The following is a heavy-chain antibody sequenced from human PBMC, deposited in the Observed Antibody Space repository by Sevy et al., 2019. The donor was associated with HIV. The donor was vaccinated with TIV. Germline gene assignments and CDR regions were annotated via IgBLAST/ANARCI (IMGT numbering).Heavy chain of an antibody. D-gene: IGHD3-22*01. J-gene: IGHJ4*02. CDR1: GFSLSTSGMC. V-gene: IGHV2-70*01. CDR3: ARMRAPDYYDSSGYSYFDY. Sequence: SGPTLVNPTQTLTLTCTFSGFSLSTSGMCVSWIRQPPGKALEWLALIGWDDDKYYSTSLKTRLTISKDTSKNQVVLTMTNMDPVDTATYYCARMRAPDYYDSSGYSYFDYWGQGTLVTVSS. CDR2: IGWDDDK.